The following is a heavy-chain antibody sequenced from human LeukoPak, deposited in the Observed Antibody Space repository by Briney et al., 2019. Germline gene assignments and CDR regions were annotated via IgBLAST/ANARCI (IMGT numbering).Heavy chain of an antibody. V-gene: IGHV6-1*01. Sequence: PSQTLSLTSAISGDSVSSNSAAWNWIRQSPSRGLECLGRTYYRSKCSTHTAVSVKSRITINPDTSKNQYSLQLNSVTPEDTAVYYCARDSESLYYYCYYGMDVWGQGTTVTVSS. CDR2: TYYRSKCST. J-gene: IGHJ6*02. CDR1: GDSVSSNSAA. CDR3: ARDSESLYYYCYYGMDV.